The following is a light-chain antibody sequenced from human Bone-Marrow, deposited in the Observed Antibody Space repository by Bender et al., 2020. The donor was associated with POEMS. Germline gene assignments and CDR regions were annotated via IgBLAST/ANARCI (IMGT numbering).Light chain of an antibody. Sequence: QSALTQPPSASGSPGQSVTISCTGTSSDVGGYYYVSWYQQLPGMAPKLLIYGGNQRPSGVPDRFSGSKSGASASLAISGLQSEDEAGYYCAAWDDSLNVVFGGGTKLTVL. CDR1: SSDVGGYYY. J-gene: IGLJ3*02. CDR2: GGN. V-gene: IGLV2-8*01. CDR3: AAWDDSLNVV.